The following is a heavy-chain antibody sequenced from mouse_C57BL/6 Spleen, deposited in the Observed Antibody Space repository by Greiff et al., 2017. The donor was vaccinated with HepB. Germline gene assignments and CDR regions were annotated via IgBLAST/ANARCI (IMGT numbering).Heavy chain of an antibody. CDR2: INPNNGGT. J-gene: IGHJ2*01. Sequence: EAQLQQSGPELVKPGASVKISCKASGYTFTDYYMNWVKQSHGKSLEWIGDINPNNGGTSYNQKFKGKATLTVDKSSSTAYMELRSLTSEDSAVYYCARSWYGFDYWGQGTTLTVSS. CDR1: GYTFTDYY. V-gene: IGHV1-26*01. D-gene: IGHD2-14*01. CDR3: ARSWYGFDY.